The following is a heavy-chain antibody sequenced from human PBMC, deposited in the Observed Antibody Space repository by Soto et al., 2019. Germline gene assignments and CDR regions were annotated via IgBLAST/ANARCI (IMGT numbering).Heavy chain of an antibody. Sequence: GGSLRLSCATSGFTFSSYSMNWVRQAPGKGLEWVSSISSSSSYIYYADSVKGRFTISRDNAKNSLYLQMNSLRAEDTAVYYCARGHFSGPMVYSPNDNDYWGQGTLVTVSS. J-gene: IGHJ4*02. CDR1: GFTFSSYS. D-gene: IGHD2-8*01. CDR3: ARGHFSGPMVYSPNDNDY. CDR2: ISSSSSYI. V-gene: IGHV3-21*01.